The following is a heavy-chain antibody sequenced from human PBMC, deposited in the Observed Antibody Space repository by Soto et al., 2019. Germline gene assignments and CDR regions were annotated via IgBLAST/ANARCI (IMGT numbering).Heavy chain of an antibody. CDR1: GGSFSGYY. CDR3: ARGRGYHYGMDV. J-gene: IGHJ6*02. V-gene: IGHV4-34*01. D-gene: IGHD3-16*01. CDR2: INHSGST. Sequence: QVQLQQWGAGLLKPSETLSLTCAVYGGSFSGYYWSWIRQPPGKGLEWIGEINHSGSTNHNPSLKSRVTISVDTSKNQFSLKLSSVTAADTAVYDSARGRGYHYGMDVWGQGTTVTVSS.